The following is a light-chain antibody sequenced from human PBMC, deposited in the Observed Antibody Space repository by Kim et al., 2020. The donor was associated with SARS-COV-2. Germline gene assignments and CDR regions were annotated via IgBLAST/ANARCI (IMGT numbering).Light chain of an antibody. CDR2: GAF. CDR3: QQYNNWPLT. CDR1: QSGSSN. J-gene: IGKJ4*01. V-gene: IGKV3-15*01. Sequence: SPGESATLSCRASQSGSSNFAWYQQKPGQPPRLLIFGAFTRATGIPARFSGSGSGTEFTLTISSLQSEDFAVYYCQQYNNWPLTFGGGTKVDIK.